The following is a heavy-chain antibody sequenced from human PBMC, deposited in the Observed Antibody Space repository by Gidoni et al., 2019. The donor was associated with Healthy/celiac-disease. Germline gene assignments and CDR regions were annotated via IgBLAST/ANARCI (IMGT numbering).Heavy chain of an antibody. D-gene: IGHD5-18*01. CDR3: ARRRGIQLWFFDY. CDR1: GRSLSSSSSS. Sequence: QLQLQESGPGLVQPSATLSLTSTVSGRSLSSSSSSWGWIRQPPGKGLEWIGSIYYSGSTYYNPSLKSRVTISVDTSKNQFSLKLSSVTAADTAVYYCARRRGIQLWFFDYWGQGTLVTVSS. V-gene: IGHV4-39*01. J-gene: IGHJ4*02. CDR2: IYYSGST.